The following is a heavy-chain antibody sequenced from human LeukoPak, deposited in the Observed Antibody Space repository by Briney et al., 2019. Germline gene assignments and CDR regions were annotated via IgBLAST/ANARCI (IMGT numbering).Heavy chain of an antibody. V-gene: IGHV1-69*05. CDR2: IIPIFGTA. CDR3: ARDLGYYDSRYQKTLYYMDV. Sequence: ASVKVSCKASGYTFTSYDINWVRQAPGQGLEWMGGIIPIFGTANYAQKFQGRVTITTDESTSTAYMELSSLRSEDTAVYYCARDLGYYDSRYQKTLYYMDVWGKGTTVTVSS. D-gene: IGHD3-22*01. J-gene: IGHJ6*03. CDR1: GYTFTSYD.